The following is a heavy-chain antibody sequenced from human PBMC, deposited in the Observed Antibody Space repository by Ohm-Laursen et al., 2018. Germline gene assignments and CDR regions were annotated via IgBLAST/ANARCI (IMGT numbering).Heavy chain of an antibody. J-gene: IGHJ3*02. V-gene: IGHV4-39*07. CDR3: ARRGHAFDI. CDR2: IYYSGST. Sequence: SDTLSLTCTVSGGSISSSSYYWGWIRQPPGKGLEWIGSIYYSGSTYYNPSLKSRVTISLNTSKNQFSLKLSSVTAADTAVYYCARRGHAFDIWGQGTMVTVSS. CDR1: GGSISSSSYY.